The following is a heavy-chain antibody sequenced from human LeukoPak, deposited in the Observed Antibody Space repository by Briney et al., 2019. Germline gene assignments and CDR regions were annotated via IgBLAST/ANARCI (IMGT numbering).Heavy chain of an antibody. V-gene: IGHV3-23*01. CDR3: AKDLGPFSPEVDSSSFHFDY. Sequence: GGSLRLSCAASGFTFSSYAMSWVRQAPGKGLEWVSAISGSGGSTYYADSVKGRFTISRDNSKNTLYLQMNSLRAEDTAVYYCAKDLGPFSPEVDSSSFHFDYWGQGTLVTVSS. CDR1: GFTFSSYA. J-gene: IGHJ4*02. CDR2: ISGSGGST. D-gene: IGHD6-13*01.